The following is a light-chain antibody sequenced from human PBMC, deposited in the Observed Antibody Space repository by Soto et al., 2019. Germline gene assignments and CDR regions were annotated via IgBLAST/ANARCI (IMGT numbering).Light chain of an antibody. J-gene: IGKJ1*01. CDR2: ATS. CDR3: QHYGRSVGT. CDR1: QSVGTPY. V-gene: IGKV3-20*01. Sequence: EIVLTQSSATLSMPPGERATLSCRAGQSVGTPYLPWYRRKACPSPGPLAYATSSRATGIRDMFSGLGSGADFTLTISCLEPEGCAVYYCQHYGRSVGTFGQGTKVYIK.